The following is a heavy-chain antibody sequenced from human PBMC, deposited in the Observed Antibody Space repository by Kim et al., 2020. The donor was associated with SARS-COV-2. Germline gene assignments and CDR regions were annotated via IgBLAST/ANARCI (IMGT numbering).Heavy chain of an antibody. CDR3: AREIYVSGWHADY. CDR2: IYASDSVYYTSGST. CDR1: GGSVSSGSSS. J-gene: IGHJ4*02. V-gene: IGHV4-61*02. Sequence: SETLSLTCTVSGGSVSSGSSSWSWIRQRVGSGLEWIGRIYASDSVYYTSGSTNYNPSFEGRVTISRDSSRNQFFLKMTSVTAPDTAVYYCAREIYVSGWHADYWGQGILVTVSS. D-gene: IGHD6-19*01.